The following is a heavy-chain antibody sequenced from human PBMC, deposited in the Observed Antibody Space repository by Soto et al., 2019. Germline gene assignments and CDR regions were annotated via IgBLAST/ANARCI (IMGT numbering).Heavy chain of an antibody. CDR2: IYWNDVN. V-gene: IGHV2-5*04. CDR1: GFSFSTSGVG. Sequence: SGPTLVNPTQTLTLTCTFSGFSFSTSGVGVGWIRQPPGKALELLALIYWNDVNRYSPSLKSRLTITKDTSKNQVVLAMTNMDLVETETFYWVSGTFPYWFDPLGNGPLATV. J-gene: IGHJ5*02. D-gene: IGHD3-10*01. CDR3: VSGTFPYWFDP.